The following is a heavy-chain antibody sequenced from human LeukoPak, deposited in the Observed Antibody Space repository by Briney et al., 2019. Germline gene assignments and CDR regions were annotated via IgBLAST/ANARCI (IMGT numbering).Heavy chain of an antibody. D-gene: IGHD6-19*01. Sequence: GASVKVSCKASGYTFTGYYMHWVRRAPGQGVEWMGWINPNSGGTNYAQKFQGRVTMTRDTSISTAYMELSRLRSDDTAVYYCARDNGESSGWSLVNAFDIWGQGTMVTVSS. CDR2: INPNSGGT. CDR1: GYTFTGYY. CDR3: ARDNGESSGWSLVNAFDI. V-gene: IGHV1-2*02. J-gene: IGHJ3*02.